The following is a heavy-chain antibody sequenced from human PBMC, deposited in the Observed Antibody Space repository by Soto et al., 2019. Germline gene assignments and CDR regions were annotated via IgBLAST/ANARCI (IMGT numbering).Heavy chain of an antibody. D-gene: IGHD6-13*01. CDR1: GFTFSTYT. J-gene: IGHJ5*02. V-gene: IGHV3-21*01. CDR3: VRAPAAGTIPPDKFDP. CDR2: INGRGNYI. Sequence: GGSLSLSCASSGFTFSTYTMNWVRQAPGKGLEWVSSINGRGNYIYYAESVKGRFTISRDNAKNSLYLQMDRLRAEDTALYYCVRAPAAGTIPPDKFDPWGQGTLVTVSS.